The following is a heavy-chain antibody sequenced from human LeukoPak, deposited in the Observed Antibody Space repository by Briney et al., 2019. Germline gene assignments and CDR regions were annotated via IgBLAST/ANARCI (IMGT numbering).Heavy chain of an antibody. CDR2: ISGDGGTT. CDR1: GFTFDDYA. J-gene: IGHJ4*02. CDR3: AKDTRFSVTDLDY. V-gene: IGHV3-43*02. D-gene: IGHD3-10*01. Sequence: GGSLRLSCAASGFTFDDYAMHWVRQAPGKGLEWVPLISGDGGTTYYADPVKGRFTISRDNSKNSLYLQMNSLTTEDTALYYCAKDTRFSVTDLDYWGQGTLVTVSS.